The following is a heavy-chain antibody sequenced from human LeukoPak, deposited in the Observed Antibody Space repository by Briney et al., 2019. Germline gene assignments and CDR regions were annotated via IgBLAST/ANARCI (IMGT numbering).Heavy chain of an antibody. Sequence: GGSLRLSCAASGFTVSSNYMSWVRQAPGKGLEWVSAISGGGGNTYYADSVKGRFAISRDNSKNTLYLQMNSLRAEDTAVYYCGKNRYSGSLSPFDIWGQGTMVTVSS. D-gene: IGHD1-26*01. CDR2: ISGGGGNT. CDR3: GKNRYSGSLSPFDI. CDR1: GFTVSSNY. J-gene: IGHJ3*02. V-gene: IGHV3-23*01.